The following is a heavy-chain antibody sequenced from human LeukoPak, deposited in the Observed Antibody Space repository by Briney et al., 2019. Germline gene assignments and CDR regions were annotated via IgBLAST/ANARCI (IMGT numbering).Heavy chain of an antibody. Sequence: PGRSLRLSCAASGFTFSSYSMNWVRQAPGKGLEWVSSISSSSSYIYYADSVKGRFTISRDNAKNSLYLQMNSLRAEDTAVYHCARGQGSSWPFDYWGQGTLVTVSS. CDR1: GFTFSSYS. V-gene: IGHV3-21*01. CDR3: ARGQGSSWPFDY. J-gene: IGHJ4*02. D-gene: IGHD6-13*01. CDR2: ISSSSSYI.